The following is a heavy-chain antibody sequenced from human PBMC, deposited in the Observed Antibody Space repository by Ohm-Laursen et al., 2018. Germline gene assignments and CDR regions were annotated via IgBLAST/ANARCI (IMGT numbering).Heavy chain of an antibody. Sequence: SETLSLTCTVSGAPISTHYWSWIRQPPGKGLEWIGYIYYSGTTNYNPSLKSRVTISLDTSKNQFSLKLSSVTAADTAVYYCAKDDDYVWGSYRINWFDSWGQGTLVTVSS. D-gene: IGHD3-16*02. J-gene: IGHJ5*01. CDR1: GAPISTHY. CDR3: AKDDDYVWGSYRINWFDS. V-gene: IGHV4-59*11. CDR2: IYYSGTT.